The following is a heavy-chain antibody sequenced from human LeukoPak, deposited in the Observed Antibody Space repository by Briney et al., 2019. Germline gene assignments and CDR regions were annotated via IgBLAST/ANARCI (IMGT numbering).Heavy chain of an antibody. Sequence: PSETLSLTCTVSGDSISGYYWSWIRQPAGKGLEWIGRIYTSGSTNYNPSLKSRVTISVDTSKNQFSLKLSSVTAADTAVYYCATQGYCSSTSCLNYGSGTNWFDPWGQGTLVTVSS. CDR2: IYTSGST. CDR3: ATQGYCSSTSCLNYGSGTNWFDP. CDR1: GDSISGYY. J-gene: IGHJ5*02. V-gene: IGHV4-4*07. D-gene: IGHD2-2*01.